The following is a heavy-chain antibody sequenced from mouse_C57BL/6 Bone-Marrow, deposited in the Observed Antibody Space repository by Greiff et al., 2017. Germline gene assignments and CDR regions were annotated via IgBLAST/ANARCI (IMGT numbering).Heavy chain of an antibody. CDR3: ARQAYYAMDY. V-gene: IGHV5-12*01. J-gene: IGHJ4*01. Sequence: VQLVQPGGGLVQPGGSLKLSCAASGFTFSDYYMYWVRQTPEKRLEWVAYISNGGGSTYYPHTVKGRFTISRDTAKKTLYLQMSRLKSEDTAMYYCARQAYYAMDYWGKGTSVTVSS. CDR1: GFTFSDYY. CDR2: ISNGGGST.